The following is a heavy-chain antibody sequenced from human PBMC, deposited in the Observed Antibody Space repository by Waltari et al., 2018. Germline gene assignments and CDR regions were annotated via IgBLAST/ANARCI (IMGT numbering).Heavy chain of an antibody. Sequence: QVQLQESGPGLVKPSETLSLTCAVSGYSISSGYYWGWIRQPPGKGLEWIGSIYHSGSTYYNPSLKSRVTISVDTSKNQFSLKLSSVTAADTAVYYCARLKAYSGYDRMGFDPWGQGTLVTVSS. J-gene: IGHJ5*02. CDR1: GYSISSGYY. CDR2: IYHSGST. CDR3: ARLKAYSGYDRMGFDP. V-gene: IGHV4-38-2*01. D-gene: IGHD5-12*01.